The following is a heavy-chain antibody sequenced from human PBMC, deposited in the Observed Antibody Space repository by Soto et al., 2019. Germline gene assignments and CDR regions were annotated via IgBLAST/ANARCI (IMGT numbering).Heavy chain of an antibody. CDR2: INAGKGNT. J-gene: IGHJ4*02. Sequence: QVQLVQSGAEEKKPGASVKVSCKASGYTFTSYAMHWVRQAPGQRLEWMGWINAGKGNTKYSQKFQGRVTITRDTSASTAYMELSSLRSEDTAVYYCARGWTPEGYSSSPPENWGQGTLVTVSS. CDR3: ARGWTPEGYSSSPPEN. D-gene: IGHD6-13*01. CDR1: GYTFTSYA. V-gene: IGHV1-3*05.